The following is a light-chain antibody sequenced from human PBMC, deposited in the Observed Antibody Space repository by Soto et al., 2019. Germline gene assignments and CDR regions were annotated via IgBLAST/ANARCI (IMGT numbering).Light chain of an antibody. CDR1: QSVFFSSTNKNY. CDR2: WAS. J-gene: IGKJ5*01. V-gene: IGKV4-1*01. CDR3: QQYYGTPIT. Sequence: DIVMTQSPDSLAVSLGERATINCKSSQSVFFSSTNKNYLAWYQQKPGQPPKLLVYWASTRESGVPDRFSGSGSGTDFTLTISSLQAEDVAVYYCQQYYGTPITFGQGTRLEIK.